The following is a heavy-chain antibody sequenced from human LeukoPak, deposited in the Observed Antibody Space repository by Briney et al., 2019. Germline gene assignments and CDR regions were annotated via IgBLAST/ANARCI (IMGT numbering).Heavy chain of an antibody. J-gene: IGHJ4*02. Sequence: SETLSLTCTVSGGSISSSSYYWGWIRQPPGKGLEWIGSIYYSGSTYYNPSLKSRVTISVDTSKNQFSLKLSSVTAAHTPVYYCARVRSTPTSLCFVELPEDRVFDYWGQGTLVTVSS. CDR3: ARVRSTPTSLCFVELPEDRVFDY. D-gene: IGHD3-10*01. CDR1: GGSISSSSYY. CDR2: IYYSGST. V-gene: IGHV4-39*07.